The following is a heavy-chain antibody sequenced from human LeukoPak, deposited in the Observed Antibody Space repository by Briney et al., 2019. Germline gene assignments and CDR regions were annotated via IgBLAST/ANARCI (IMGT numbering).Heavy chain of an antibody. J-gene: IGHJ4*02. CDR3: AKDRGYSSSWFDY. V-gene: IGHV3-53*05. CDR2: IYSGGST. D-gene: IGHD6-13*01. Sequence: GGSLRLSCAASGFTVSSNYMSWVRQAPGKGLEWVSVIYSGGSTYYADSVKGRFTISRDNSKNTLYLQMNSLRAEDTALYYCAKDRGYSSSWFDYWGQGTLVTVSS. CDR1: GFTVSSNY.